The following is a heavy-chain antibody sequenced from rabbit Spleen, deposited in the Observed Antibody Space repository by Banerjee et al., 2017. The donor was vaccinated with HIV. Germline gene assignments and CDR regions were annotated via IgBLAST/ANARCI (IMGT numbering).Heavy chain of an antibody. D-gene: IGHD1-1*01. CDR2: IDVGSGSA. Sequence: QSLEESGGDLVKPGASLTLTCTASGFSFSRGYYMYWVRQAPGKGLEWIACIDVGSGSAWYASWVNGRFTISKTSSTTVTLQMTSLTAADTATYFCAREDCVGSGYPTRLDLWGPGTLVTVS. CDR1: GFSFSRGYY. J-gene: IGHJ3*01. CDR3: AREDCVGSGYPTRLDL. V-gene: IGHV1S40*01.